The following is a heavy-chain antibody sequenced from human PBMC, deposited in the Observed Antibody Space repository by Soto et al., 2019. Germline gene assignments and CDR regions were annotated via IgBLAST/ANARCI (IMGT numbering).Heavy chain of an antibody. CDR1: GFTFSTHW. Sequence: EVQLVESGGGLVHPGGSLRLSCTAPGFTFSTHWMHWVRQAPGKGLVWVSRINSDASTTDYADSVRGRFTISRDRAKNPRYPQMTGLRAGGTAVYFWSSGPVDHSSRWYGHWGQGTLVTLSS. J-gene: IGHJ4*02. CDR3: SSGPVDHSSRWYGH. CDR2: INSDASTT. D-gene: IGHD6-13*01. V-gene: IGHV3-74*01.